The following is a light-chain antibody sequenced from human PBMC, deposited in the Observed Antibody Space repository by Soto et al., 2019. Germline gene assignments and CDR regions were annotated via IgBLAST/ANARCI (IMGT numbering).Light chain of an antibody. J-gene: IGLJ3*02. Sequence: QTVVTQEPSFSVSPGATVTLTCGLSSGSVSTNNYPSWYQQTPGQAPRTLIYSTYTRSSGVPDRFSASILGNKAALIITGAQADDESDYYCVLYMGSGIWVFGGGTKLTVL. CDR1: SGSVSTNNY. CDR3: VLYMGSGIWV. V-gene: IGLV8-61*01. CDR2: STY.